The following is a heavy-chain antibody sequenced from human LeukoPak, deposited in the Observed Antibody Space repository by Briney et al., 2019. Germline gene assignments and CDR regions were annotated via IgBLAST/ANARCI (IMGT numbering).Heavy chain of an antibody. V-gene: IGHV1-8*01. D-gene: IGHD3-22*01. CDR1: GYTFTSYD. J-gene: IGHJ4*02. Sequence: ASVKVSCKASGYTFTSYDINWVRQATGQGLEWMGWMNPNSGNTGYAQKFQGRVTMTRNTSISTAYMELSSLRSEDTAVYYCARGYYYDSSGYYGFDYWGQGTLVTVSS. CDR3: ARGYYYDSSGYYGFDY. CDR2: MNPNSGNT.